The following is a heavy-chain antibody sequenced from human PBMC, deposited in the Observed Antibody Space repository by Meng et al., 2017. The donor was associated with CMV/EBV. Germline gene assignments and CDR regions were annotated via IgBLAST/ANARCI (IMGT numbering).Heavy chain of an antibody. CDR3: AREGDNPFDY. V-gene: IGHV4-30-4*08. CDR1: GGSISMGDYY. CDR2: IYYSGST. J-gene: IGHJ4*02. Sequence: QVPLKESGPGLVKPSQTLAFTCTGSGGSISMGDYYWSWIRQPPGKGLEWIGYIYYSGSTYYNPSLKSRVTISVDTSKNQFSLKLSSVTAADTAVYYCAREGDNPFDYWGQGTLVTVSS. D-gene: IGHD2-21*02.